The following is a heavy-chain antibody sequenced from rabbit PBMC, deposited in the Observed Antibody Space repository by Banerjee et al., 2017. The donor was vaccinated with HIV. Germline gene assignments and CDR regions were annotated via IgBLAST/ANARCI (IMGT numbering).Heavy chain of an antibody. J-gene: IGHJ4*01. V-gene: IGHV1S45*01. CDR3: ARNGGMLDYKL. Sequence: QEQLKESGGGLVTPGGTLTLSCKASGFDFSSSYWICWVRQAPGKGLELIACIYGGKSGTTWYASWAKGRFTISKTSSPTVTLQMTSLTAADTATYFCARNGGMLDYKLWGPGTLVTVS. CDR2: IYGGKSGTT. D-gene: IGHD6-1*01. CDR1: GFDFSSSYW.